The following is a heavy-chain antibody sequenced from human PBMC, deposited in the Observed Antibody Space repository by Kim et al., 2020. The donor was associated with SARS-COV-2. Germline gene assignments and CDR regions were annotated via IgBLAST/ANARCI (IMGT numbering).Heavy chain of an antibody. J-gene: IGHJ4*02. V-gene: IGHV3-49*03. D-gene: IGHD1-1*01. CDR3: TRDPPRGGGTPWEIYDY. Sequence: GGSLRLSCTASGFTFGDYAMSWFRQAPGKGLEWVGFIRSRAFGETTEYAASVKGRFTISRDDSKSIAYLQMSSLKTEDTAVYYCTRDPPRGGGTPWEIYDYWGQGTLVTVSS. CDR2: IRSRAFGETT. CDR1: GFTFGDYA.